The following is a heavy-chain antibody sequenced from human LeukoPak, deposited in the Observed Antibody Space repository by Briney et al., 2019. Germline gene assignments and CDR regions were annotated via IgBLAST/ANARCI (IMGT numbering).Heavy chain of an antibody. V-gene: IGHV4-39*01. CDR2: IYYSGST. CDR1: GGSISSSIYY. D-gene: IGHD3-22*01. Sequence: SETLSLTCTVSGGSISSSIYYWGWIPQPPGKGLEWIGSIYYSGSTYYNPSLKSRVTISVATSKNQFSLKLSSVTAAETAVYYCALKPAYYDSSGSTDYWGQGTLVTVSS. CDR3: ALKPAYYDSSGSTDY. J-gene: IGHJ4*02.